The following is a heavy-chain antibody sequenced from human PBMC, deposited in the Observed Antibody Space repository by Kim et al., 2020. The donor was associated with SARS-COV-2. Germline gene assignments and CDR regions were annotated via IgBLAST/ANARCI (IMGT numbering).Heavy chain of an antibody. V-gene: IGHV6-1*01. CDR2: TYYRSKWYN. Sequence: SQTLSLTCAISGDSVSSNSAAWNWIRPSPSRGLEWLGRTYYRSKWYNDYAVSVKSRITINPDTSKNQFSLQLNSVTPEDTAVYYCAISGYYGSGSSLDYWGQGTLVTVSS. CDR1: GDSVSSNSAA. D-gene: IGHD3-10*01. J-gene: IGHJ4*02. CDR3: AISGYYGSGSSLDY.